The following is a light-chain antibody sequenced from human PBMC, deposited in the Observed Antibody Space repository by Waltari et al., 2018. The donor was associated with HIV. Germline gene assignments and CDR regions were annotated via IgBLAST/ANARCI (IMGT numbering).Light chain of an antibody. CDR2: DVS. J-gene: IGLJ2*01. Sequence: QSALTQPASVSGSPGQSITISCTGTSSDVGGYNYVSWYQQHPGKAPKLMIYDVSNRPSGVSKRFSGSKSGNTASLTISGLQAEDEADYYCSSYTSSSVVFGGGTKLTVL. CDR3: SSYTSSSVV. V-gene: IGLV2-14*03. CDR1: SSDVGGYNY.